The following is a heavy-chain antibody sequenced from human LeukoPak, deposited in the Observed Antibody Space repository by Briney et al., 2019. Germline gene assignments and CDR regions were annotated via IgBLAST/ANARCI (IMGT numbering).Heavy chain of an antibody. J-gene: IGHJ4*02. D-gene: IGHD1-26*01. CDR3: ASGSYYSLDF. CDR2: IYNSGSTNYNPPLT. CDR1: SGPISGYY. Sequence: PSETLSLTCTVSSGPISGYYWSWIRQPPGKGLEWIGYIYNSGSTNYNPPLTNYNPSLKSRVTITLNMSKNQFSLKLTSVTAADTAVYYCASGSYYSLDFWGQGTLVTVSS. V-gene: IGHV4-59*01.